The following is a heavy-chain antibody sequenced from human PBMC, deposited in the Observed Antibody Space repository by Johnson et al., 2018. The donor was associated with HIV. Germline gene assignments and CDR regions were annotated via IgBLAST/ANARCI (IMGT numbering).Heavy chain of an antibody. CDR2: ISYDGNNK. Sequence: QVQLVESGGGVVQPGRSLRLSCAASGFSFSSYDMHWVRQAPGKGLEWVAVISYDGNNKYSADSVKGRFTISSDNSKNTLYLQMNSLRVEDTAVYYCAKSTQASILRESGPYGAFDIWGQGTMVTVSS. CDR3: AKSTQASILRESGPYGAFDI. CDR1: GFSFSSYD. D-gene: IGHD3-10*01. J-gene: IGHJ3*02. V-gene: IGHV3-30*18.